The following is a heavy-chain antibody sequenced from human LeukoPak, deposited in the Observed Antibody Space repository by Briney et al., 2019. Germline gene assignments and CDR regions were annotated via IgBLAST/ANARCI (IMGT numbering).Heavy chain of an antibody. Sequence: PSETLSPTCTVSGGSISSYYWSWIRQPPGKGLEWIGYIYYSGGTDYNPSLKSRVTISVDTSKNQFSLKLSSVTAADTAVYYCAREGNWFDPWGQGTLVTVSS. CDR2: IYYSGGT. J-gene: IGHJ5*02. CDR1: GGSISSYY. V-gene: IGHV4-59*01. CDR3: AREGNWFDP.